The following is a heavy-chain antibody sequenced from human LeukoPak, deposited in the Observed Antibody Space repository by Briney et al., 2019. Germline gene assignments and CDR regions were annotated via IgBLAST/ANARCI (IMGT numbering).Heavy chain of an antibody. CDR2: IYYNGNT. CDR3: ARLYYDTNGYYHYFDY. Sequence: PSETLSLTCTVSGGSISSYYWSWIRQPPGKGLEWIGFIYYNGNTNYNPSLKSRVTISLDRSKNQFSLKLSSVTAADTAVYYCARLYYDTNGYYHYFDYWGQGTLVTVSS. J-gene: IGHJ4*02. V-gene: IGHV4-59*08. D-gene: IGHD3-22*01. CDR1: GGSISSYY.